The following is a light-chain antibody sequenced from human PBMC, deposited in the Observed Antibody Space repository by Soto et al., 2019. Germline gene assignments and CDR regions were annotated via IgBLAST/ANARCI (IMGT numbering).Light chain of an antibody. CDR2: GAS. V-gene: IGKV3-20*01. J-gene: IGKJ2*01. CDR1: QSVSSSY. CDR3: QQYVSSPPYT. Sequence: EIVLTQSPGTLSLSPVERATLSCRASQSVSSSYLAWYQQKPGQAPRLLIYGASSRATSIPDRFSGSGSGTDFTLTISRLETEDFAVYYCQQYVSSPPYTFVKGTKMKIK.